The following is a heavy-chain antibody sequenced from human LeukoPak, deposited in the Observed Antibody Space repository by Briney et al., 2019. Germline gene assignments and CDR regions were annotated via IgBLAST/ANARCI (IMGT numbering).Heavy chain of an antibody. D-gene: IGHD2-15*01. V-gene: IGHV3-21*01. CDR2: ISGSSYI. Sequence: GGSQRLSCAASGFTFSSYTMNWVRQAPGKGLEWVSSISGSSYIYYADSVKGRFTISRDNAMNSLFLQMNSLRAEDTAVYYCARGGGAVPIDYWGQGTLTTVSS. J-gene: IGHJ4*02. CDR1: GFTFSSYT. CDR3: ARGGGAVPIDY.